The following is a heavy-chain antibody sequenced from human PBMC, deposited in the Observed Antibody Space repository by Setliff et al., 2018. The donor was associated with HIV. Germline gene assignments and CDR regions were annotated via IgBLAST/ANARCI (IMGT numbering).Heavy chain of an antibody. CDR3: ARHQAPYYGSSGYNPNWYFDL. CDR2: INPSGGRT. V-gene: IGHV1-46*01. CDR1: GYTFTNYY. D-gene: IGHD3-22*01. Sequence: ASVKVSCKASGYTFTNYYIHWVRQAPGQGLEWMGLINPSGGRTSYAQKFQGRLTMTRDTSRSTAYMELNSLSSEDTAVYYCARHQAPYYGSSGYNPNWYFDLWGRGTLVTVS. J-gene: IGHJ2*01.